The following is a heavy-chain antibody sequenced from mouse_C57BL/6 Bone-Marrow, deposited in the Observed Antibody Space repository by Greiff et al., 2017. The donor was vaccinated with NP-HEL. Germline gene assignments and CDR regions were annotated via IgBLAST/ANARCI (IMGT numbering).Heavy chain of an antibody. Sequence: DVKLQESVAELVRPGASVKLSCTASGFNIKNTYMHWVKQRPEQGLEWIGRIDPANGNTKYAPKFQGKATITADTSSNTAYLQLSSLTSEDTAIYYCARPFKTPSWYFDVWGTGTTVTVSS. V-gene: IGHV14-3*01. J-gene: IGHJ1*03. CDR1: GFNIKNTY. CDR3: ARPFKTPSWYFDV. CDR2: IDPANGNT.